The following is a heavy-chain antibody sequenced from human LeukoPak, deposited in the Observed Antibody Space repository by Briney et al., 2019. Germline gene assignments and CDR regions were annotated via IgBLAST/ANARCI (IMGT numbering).Heavy chain of an antibody. CDR2: ISSGSRII. CDR3: ARPMIRGVTSKNYFPY. Sequence: PGGSLRLSCAASGFTFSTYNMNWVRQAPGKGLEWVSFISSGSRIIYYADSVKGRFTVSRDNAKNSLYLQMNNLRDEDTAVYYCARPMIRGVTSKNYFPYWGQGTLVTVSS. CDR1: GFTFSTYN. V-gene: IGHV3-48*02. D-gene: IGHD3-10*01. J-gene: IGHJ4*02.